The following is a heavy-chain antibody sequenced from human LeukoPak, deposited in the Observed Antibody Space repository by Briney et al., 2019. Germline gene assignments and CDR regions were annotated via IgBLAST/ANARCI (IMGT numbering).Heavy chain of an antibody. CDR2: ISGSGDRI. CDR3: AKASSDGGSLDS. J-gene: IGHJ4*02. CDR1: GFTFSNYA. V-gene: IGHV3-23*01. D-gene: IGHD2-15*01. Sequence: GGSLRLSCAASGFTFSNYAMSWVRQAPGKGLEWVSAISGSGDRIFYADSVKGRFAISRDSSKNTLYLQMNSLRAEDTAIYYCAKASSDGGSLDSWGQGTLVTVSS.